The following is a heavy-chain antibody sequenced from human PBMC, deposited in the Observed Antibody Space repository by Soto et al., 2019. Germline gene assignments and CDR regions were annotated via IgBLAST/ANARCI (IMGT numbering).Heavy chain of an antibody. D-gene: IGHD3-9*01. CDR2: ISSSSSYT. J-gene: IGHJ3*02. CDR1: GFTFSDYY. CDR3: ARDADILTGSDAFDI. Sequence: PGGSLRLSCAASGFTFSDYYMSWIRQAPGEGLEWVSYISSSSSYTNYADSVKGRFTISRDNAKNSLYLQMNSLRAEDTAVYYCARDADILTGSDAFDIWGQGTMVTVSS. V-gene: IGHV3-11*05.